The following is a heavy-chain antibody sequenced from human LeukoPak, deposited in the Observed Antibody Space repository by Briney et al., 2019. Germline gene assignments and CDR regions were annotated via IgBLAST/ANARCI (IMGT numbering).Heavy chain of an antibody. CDR2: ISWNSGSI. D-gene: IGHD3-22*01. J-gene: IGHJ4*02. CDR3: AKDISPDDSSGYYDN. CDR1: GFTFDDYA. V-gene: IGHV3-9*01. Sequence: GGSLRLSCAASGFTFDDYAMHWVRQAPGKGLEWVSGISWNSGSIGYADSVKGRFTISRDNAKNSLYLQMNSLRAEDTALYYRAKDISPDDSSGYYDNWGQGTLVTVSS.